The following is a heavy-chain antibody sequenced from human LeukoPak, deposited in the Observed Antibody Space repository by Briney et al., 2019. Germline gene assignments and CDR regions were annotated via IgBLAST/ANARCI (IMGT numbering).Heavy chain of an antibody. CDR2: IKQDGSEK. Sequence: GGSLRLSCAASGFTFSSYWMSWVRQAPGKGLEWVANIKQDGSEKYYVDSVKGRFTISRDNAKNSLYLQMNSLRAEDTAVYYCARDHYHKIHSVMVTAPDYWGQGTLVIVSS. D-gene: IGHD2-21*02. CDR1: GFTFSSYW. CDR3: ARDHYHKIHSVMVTAPDY. V-gene: IGHV3-7*03. J-gene: IGHJ4*02.